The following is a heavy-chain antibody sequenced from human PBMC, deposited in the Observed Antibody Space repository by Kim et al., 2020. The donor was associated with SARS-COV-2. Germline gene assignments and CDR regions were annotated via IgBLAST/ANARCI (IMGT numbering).Heavy chain of an antibody. CDR3: AKAKNTGSYYGRGRYFDY. V-gene: IGHV3-23*02. D-gene: IGHD3-10*01. CDR1: GFTFNNYA. Sequence: GGSLRLSCAASGFTFNNYAMSWVRQAPGKGLDWVSGISNSDAKTYYEESVKGRFTISRDNSKTTLYLQMSSLRADDTAIYNCAKAKNTGSYYGRGRYFDYWGQVILVTVSS. J-gene: IGHJ4*01. CDR2: ISNSDAKT.